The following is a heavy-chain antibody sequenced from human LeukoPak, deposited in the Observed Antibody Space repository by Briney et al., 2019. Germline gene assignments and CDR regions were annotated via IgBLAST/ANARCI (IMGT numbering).Heavy chain of an antibody. V-gene: IGHV4-59*01. CDR3: ARGGYSSGWYVFDY. J-gene: IGHJ4*02. CDR2: IYYSGST. Sequence: SETLSLTCPVPGGSISSSYWSWIRQPPGKGLEWIGYIYYSGSTNYNPSLKSRVTISVDTSKNQFSLKLTSVTAADTAVYYCARGGYSSGWYVFDYWGQGTLVTVSS. CDR1: GGSISSSY. D-gene: IGHD6-19*01.